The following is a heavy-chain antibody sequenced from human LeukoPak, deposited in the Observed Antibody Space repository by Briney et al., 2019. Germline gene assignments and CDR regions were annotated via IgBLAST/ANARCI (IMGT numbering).Heavy chain of an antibody. Sequence: SVKVSCKASGGSLSTYAINWVRQVPGRGLEWMGGIIPFYSATDYAQKLQGRVTITADESTNTAYMELNSLTSKDTAVYYCARMVGYAYSDYWGQGTLVTVSP. CDR1: GGSLSTYA. CDR2: IIPFYSAT. D-gene: IGHD2-15*01. V-gene: IGHV1-69*13. CDR3: ARMVGYAYSDY. J-gene: IGHJ4*02.